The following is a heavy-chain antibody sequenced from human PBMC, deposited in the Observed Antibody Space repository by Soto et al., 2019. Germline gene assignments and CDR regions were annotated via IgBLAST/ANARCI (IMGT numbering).Heavy chain of an antibody. D-gene: IGHD6-13*01. CDR2: ISYDGSNK. J-gene: IGHJ4*02. CDR3: AREGLAAAGLDY. V-gene: IGHV3-30-3*01. Sequence: GWSLRLSCAASGFTFSSYAMHWVRQAPGKGLEWVAVISYDGSNKYYADSVKGRFTISRDNSKNTLYLQMNSLRAEDTAVYYCAREGLAAAGLDYWGQGTLVTVSS. CDR1: GFTFSSYA.